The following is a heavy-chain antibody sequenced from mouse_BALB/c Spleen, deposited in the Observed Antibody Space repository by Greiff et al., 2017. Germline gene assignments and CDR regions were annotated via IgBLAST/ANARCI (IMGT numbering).Heavy chain of an antibody. Sequence: VQLQQSGAELVKPGASVKLSCTASGFNITDTYMHWVKQRPEQGLEWIGRIDPANGNTKYDPKFQGKATITADTSSNTAYLQLSSLTSEDTAVYYCARYYDYDEAWFAYWGQGTLVTVSA. CDR2: IDPANGNT. J-gene: IGHJ3*01. D-gene: IGHD2-4*01. CDR1: GFNITDTY. CDR3: ARYYDYDEAWFAY. V-gene: IGHV14-3*02.